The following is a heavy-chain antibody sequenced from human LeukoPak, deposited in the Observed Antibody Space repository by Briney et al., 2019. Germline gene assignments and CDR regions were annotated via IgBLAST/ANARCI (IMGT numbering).Heavy chain of an antibody. CDR2: IWSDGTNR. J-gene: IGHJ4*01. CDR3: ARDAQRGFDYSNSLKY. V-gene: IGHV3-33*01. D-gene: IGHD4-11*01. Sequence: GGSLRLSCAASGFIFSHHGMHWVRQAPGKGLEWVAVIWSDGTNRFYGDPVKGRFTISRDNSQNTVFLQMNSLRVKDTAIYYCARDAQRGFDYSNSLKYWGHGTLVTVSS. CDR1: GFIFSHHG.